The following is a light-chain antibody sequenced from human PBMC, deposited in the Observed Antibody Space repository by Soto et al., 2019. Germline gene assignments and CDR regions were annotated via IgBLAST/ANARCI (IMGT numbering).Light chain of an antibody. CDR2: ENN. J-gene: IGLJ1*01. V-gene: IGLV1-51*02. CDR1: SSNIGNNY. CDR3: GTWDSSLSAHV. Sequence: QSVLTQPPSVSGAPGQKVTISCSGSSSNIGNNYVSWYQQLPGTAPKLLIYENNKRPSGIPDRFSGSKSGTSATLGITGLQTGDEADYYCGTWDSSLSAHVFGTGTKLTVL.